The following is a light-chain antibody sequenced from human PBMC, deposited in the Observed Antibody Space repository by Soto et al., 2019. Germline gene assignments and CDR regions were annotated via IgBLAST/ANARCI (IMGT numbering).Light chain of an antibody. V-gene: IGKV3-20*01. J-gene: IGKJ1*01. CDR3: QQYGSSPVT. Sequence: EIVLTQSPGTLSLSPGERATLSCRASQSVSSSYLAWYQQKPGQAPRLLINGASSRGTGIPDRFSGSGSGTDFTLTISRLEPEDFAVYYCQQYGSSPVTFGQGTKVDIK. CDR2: GAS. CDR1: QSVSSSY.